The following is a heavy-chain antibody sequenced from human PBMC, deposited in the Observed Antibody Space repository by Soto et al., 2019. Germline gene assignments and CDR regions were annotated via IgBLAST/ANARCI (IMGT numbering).Heavy chain of an antibody. CDR2: ISGSGGST. D-gene: IGHD5-12*01. Sequence: PGGSLRLSCAASGFTFSSYAVSWVRQAPGKGLEWVSAISGSGGSTYYADSVKGRFTISRDNSKNTLYLQMNSLRAEDTAVYYCAKAGGSGYQIYYYYYYGMDVWGQGTTVTVSS. CDR3: AKAGGSGYQIYYYYYYGMDV. J-gene: IGHJ6*02. CDR1: GFTFSSYA. V-gene: IGHV3-23*01.